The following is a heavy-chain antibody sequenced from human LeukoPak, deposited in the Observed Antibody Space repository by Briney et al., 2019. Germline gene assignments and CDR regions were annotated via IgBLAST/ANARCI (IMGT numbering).Heavy chain of an antibody. CDR2: INHSGST. J-gene: IGHJ6*02. V-gene: IGHV4-34*01. CDR1: GGSFSGYY. Sequence: SETLSLTCAVYGGSFSGYYWGWIRQPPGKGLEWIGEINHSGSTNYNPSLKSRVTISVDTSKNQFSLKLSSVTAADTAVYYCARIGGLYQLLHHGMDVWGQGTTVTVSS. D-gene: IGHD2-2*01. CDR3: ARIGGLYQLLHHGMDV.